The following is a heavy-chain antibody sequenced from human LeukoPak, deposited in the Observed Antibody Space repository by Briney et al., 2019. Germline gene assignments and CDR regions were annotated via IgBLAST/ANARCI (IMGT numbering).Heavy chain of an antibody. V-gene: IGHV5-51*01. D-gene: IGHD4-11*01. CDR1: GYSFTSYW. CDR3: ARLSDRVSNYVGLFDY. CDR2: IYPGDSDT. Sequence: GESLKISCKGSGYSFTSYWIGWVRQMPGKGLEWMGIIYPGDSDTRYSPSFQGQVTISADKSISTAYLQWSSLKASDTAMYYCARLSDRVSNYVGLFDYWGQGTLVTVSS. J-gene: IGHJ4*02.